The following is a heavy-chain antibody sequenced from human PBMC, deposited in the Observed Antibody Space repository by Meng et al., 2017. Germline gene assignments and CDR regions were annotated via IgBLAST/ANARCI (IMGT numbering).Heavy chain of an antibody. CDR2: IKQDGSEK. J-gene: IGHJ4*02. Sequence: GESLKISCAASGFTFSSYWMSWVRQAPGKGLEWVANIKQDGSEKYYVDSVKGRFTISRDNAKNSLYLQMNSLRAEHTAVYYCARGYYFDYWGQGTLVTVSS. V-gene: IGHV3-7*04. CDR3: ARGYYFDY. CDR1: GFTFSSYW.